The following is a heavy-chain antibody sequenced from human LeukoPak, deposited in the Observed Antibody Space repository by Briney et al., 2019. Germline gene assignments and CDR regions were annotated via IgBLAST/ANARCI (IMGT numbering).Heavy chain of an antibody. V-gene: IGHV3-23*01. J-gene: IGHJ4*02. Sequence: GGSLRLSCAAPGFTFNNYAMSWVRQAPGKGLEWVSSISGSGGSTYSADSVKGRFTISRDISRNTLYLQMNSLRAEDTAVYYCAKVQDIVVVTALFDYWGQGTLVTVSS. CDR1: GFTFNNYA. CDR3: AKVQDIVVVTALFDY. D-gene: IGHD2-21*02. CDR2: ISGSGGST.